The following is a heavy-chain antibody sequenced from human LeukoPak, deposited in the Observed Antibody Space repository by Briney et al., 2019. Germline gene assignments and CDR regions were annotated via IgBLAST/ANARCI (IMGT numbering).Heavy chain of an antibody. Sequence: SETLSLTCSVSGGSISSTSYFWGWIRQPPGKGLEWIGTIYYSGLSYYNPSLKSRVTISIDTSKNQFFLKLTSVTAADTAVYYCARHPTHCSGGSCYSFDYWGQGTLVTVSS. V-gene: IGHV4-39*01. CDR1: GGSISSTSYF. CDR3: ARHPTHCSGGSCYSFDY. D-gene: IGHD2-15*01. CDR2: IYYSGLS. J-gene: IGHJ4*02.